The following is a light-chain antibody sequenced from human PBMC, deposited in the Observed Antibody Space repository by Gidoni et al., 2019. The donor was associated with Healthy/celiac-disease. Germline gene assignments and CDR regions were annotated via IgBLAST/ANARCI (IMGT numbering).Light chain of an antibody. CDR2: GNS. Sequence: QSVLTQPPPVSRAPGQRVTISCTGSSSNIGAGYDVHWYQQLPGTAPKLPIYGNSNRPSGVPDRFSGSKSGTSASLAITGLQAEDEADYYCQSYDSSLSVVVFGGGTKLTVL. J-gene: IGLJ2*01. CDR1: SSNIGAGYD. V-gene: IGLV1-40*01. CDR3: QSYDSSLSVVV.